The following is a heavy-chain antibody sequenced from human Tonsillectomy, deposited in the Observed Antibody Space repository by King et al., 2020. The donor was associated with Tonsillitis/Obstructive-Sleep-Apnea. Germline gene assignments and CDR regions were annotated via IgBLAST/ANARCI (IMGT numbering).Heavy chain of an antibody. Sequence: VQLEESGTEVKKPGSSVTVSCKASGGTFRSYAINWVRQAPGQGLEWMGGIIPIFGTANYAQKFQGRVTITADESTSTAYMELSSLRSEDTAVYYCARDPSEYSSSYLLYYWGQGTLVTVSS. CDR1: GGTFRSYA. V-gene: IGHV1-69*01. CDR2: IIPIFGTA. CDR3: ARDPSEYSSSYLLYY. D-gene: IGHD6-6*01. J-gene: IGHJ4*02.